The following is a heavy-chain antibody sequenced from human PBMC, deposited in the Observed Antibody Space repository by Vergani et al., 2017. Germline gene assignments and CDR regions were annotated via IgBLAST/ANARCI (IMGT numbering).Heavy chain of an antibody. CDR3: ARERGSGIVVVVATPRAYFDP. D-gene: IGHD2-15*01. V-gene: IGHV1-69*08. Sequence: QVQLVQSGAEVKKSGSSVKVSCKASGGTFSSYTITWVRQAPGQGLEWMGRITPFLDIINYAQHFQGRVTITADKSPGTAYMELSSLRSDDTAVYYCARERGSGIVVVVATPRAYFDPWGQGTLVTVSS. CDR1: GGTFSSYT. CDR2: ITPFLDII. J-gene: IGHJ5*02.